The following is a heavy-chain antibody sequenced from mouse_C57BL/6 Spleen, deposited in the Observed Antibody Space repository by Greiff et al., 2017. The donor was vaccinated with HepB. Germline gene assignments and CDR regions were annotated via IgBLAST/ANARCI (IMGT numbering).Heavy chain of an antibody. CDR2: IDPENGDT. V-gene: IGHV14-4*01. CDR1: GFNIKDDY. Sequence: EVQLQQSGAELVRPGASVKLSCTASGFNIKDDYMHWVKQRPEQGLEWIGWIDPENGDTEYASKFQGKATITADTYSNTAYLQLSSLTSEDTAVYYCTTGGNYRFAYWGQGTLVTVSA. D-gene: IGHD2-1*01. CDR3: TTGGNYRFAY. J-gene: IGHJ3*01.